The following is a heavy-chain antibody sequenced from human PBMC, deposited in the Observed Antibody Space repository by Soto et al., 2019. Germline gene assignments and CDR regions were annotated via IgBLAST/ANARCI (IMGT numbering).Heavy chain of an antibody. J-gene: IGHJ6*04. CDR1: GYSFITHG. V-gene: IGHV1-18*01. CDR2: INPYTGNT. Sequence: QVEMVQSGAEVKKPGASVNVSCKTSGYSFITHGISWVRQAPGQGLKWMGWINPYTGNTNYAQSLQRRVTMTTDRSTSTAFMELRRLTSDDTALYYCARSPRISRSGDVWGKGTAVTVSS. CDR3: ARSPRISRSGDV. D-gene: IGHD4-17*01.